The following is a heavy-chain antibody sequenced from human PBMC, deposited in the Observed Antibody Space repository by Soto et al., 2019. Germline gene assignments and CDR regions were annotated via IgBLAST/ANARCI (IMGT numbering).Heavy chain of an antibody. CDR3: ARPQGISGYFPIDY. J-gene: IGHJ4*02. Sequence: EVQLVESGGGLVKPGGSLRLSCAASGFTFSNAWMSWVRQAPGKGLEWVGRIKSKTDGGTTDYAAPVKGRFTISRDNSKNTLYLQMNSLRTEDTAVYYCARPQGISGYFPIDYWGQGTLVTVSS. CDR2: IKSKTDGGTT. V-gene: IGHV3-15*01. CDR1: GFTFSNAW. D-gene: IGHD3-22*01.